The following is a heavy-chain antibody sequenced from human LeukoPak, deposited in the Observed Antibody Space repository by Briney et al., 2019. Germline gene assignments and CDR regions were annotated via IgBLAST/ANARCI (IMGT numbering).Heavy chain of an antibody. CDR2: IYYSGRT. V-gene: IGHV4-59*01. D-gene: IGHD3-9*01. Sequence: PSATLSLTCTVSGRSISSYYWRWIRQPPGGGLEWIGYIYYSGRTNYNPSLKSRVTISVDTSKNQFSLKLSSVTAADTAVYYCARGTQYYDILTGYRAVCAFDIWGQGTMVTVSS. CDR3: ARGTQYYDILTGYRAVCAFDI. J-gene: IGHJ3*02. CDR1: GRSISSYY.